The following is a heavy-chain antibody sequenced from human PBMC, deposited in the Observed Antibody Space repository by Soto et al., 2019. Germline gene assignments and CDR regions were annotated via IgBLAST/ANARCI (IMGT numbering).Heavy chain of an antibody. D-gene: IGHD6-19*01. V-gene: IGHV4-61*01. CDR1: GGSVSSGSYY. Sequence: ETLALTCTVSGGSVSSGSYYWSWIRQPPGKGLEWIGYMYNSGSTNYNPSLKSRVIISVDTSKNQFSLKLSSVTAADTAVYYCARVSSGWYYFDYWGQGTLVTVSS. J-gene: IGHJ4*02. CDR2: MYNSGST. CDR3: ARVSSGWYYFDY.